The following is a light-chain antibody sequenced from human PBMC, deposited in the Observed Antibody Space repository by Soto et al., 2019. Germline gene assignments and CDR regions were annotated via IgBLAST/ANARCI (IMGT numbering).Light chain of an antibody. CDR1: QDIRNS. Sequence: DIQMTQSPSSLSASIGDRVTITCRASQDIRNSLAWYQHRPGKIPNLLIYAASTLQSGVPSQFSGRGSGTDFTHTISSLQPEDVASYYCQKYISAPYTFGPGTKVDIK. V-gene: IGKV1-27*01. J-gene: IGKJ3*01. CDR3: QKYISAPYT. CDR2: AAS.